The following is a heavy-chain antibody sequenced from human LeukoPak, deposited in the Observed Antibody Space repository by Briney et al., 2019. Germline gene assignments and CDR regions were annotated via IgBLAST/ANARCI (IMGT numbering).Heavy chain of an antibody. CDR2: IRYDGSNK. V-gene: IGHV3-30*02. CDR1: GLTFSSFG. CDR3: AKDRKAAVPAAILGSDAFDI. J-gene: IGHJ3*02. D-gene: IGHD2-2*02. Sequence: GGSLRPSCAPSGLTFSSFGIHWVRQAPGQGLGWVAFIRYDGSNKYYADSVKGRFTISRDNSKSTLYLQMNSLRAEDTAVYYCAKDRKAAVPAAILGSDAFDIWGQGTMVTVSS.